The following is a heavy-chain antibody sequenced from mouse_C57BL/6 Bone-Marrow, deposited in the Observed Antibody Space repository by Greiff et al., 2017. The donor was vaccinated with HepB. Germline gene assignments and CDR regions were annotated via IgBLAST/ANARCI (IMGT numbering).Heavy chain of an antibody. CDR1: GYSITSGYY. CDR3: ARDRGYDHRGFDY. Sequence: EVKVEESGPGLVKPSQSLSLTCSVTGYSITSGYYWNWIRQFPGNKLEWMGYISYDGSNNYNPSLKNRISITRDTSKNQFFLKLNSVTTEDTATYYCARDRGYDHRGFDYWGQGTTLTVSS. CDR2: ISYDGSN. D-gene: IGHD2-2*01. V-gene: IGHV3-6*01. J-gene: IGHJ2*01.